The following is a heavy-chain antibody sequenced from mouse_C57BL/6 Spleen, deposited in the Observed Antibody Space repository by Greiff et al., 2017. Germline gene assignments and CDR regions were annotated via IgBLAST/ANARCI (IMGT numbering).Heavy chain of an antibody. J-gene: IGHJ4*01. CDR3: ARDYGNHYAMDY. Sequence: VQLQQSGAELVRPGASVKLSCKASGYTFTDYYINWVKQRPGQGLEWIARIYPGSGNTYYNEKFKGKATLTAEKSSSTAYMQLSSLTSEDSAVYFCARDYGNHYAMDYWGQGTSVTGSS. D-gene: IGHD2-1*01. V-gene: IGHV1-76*01. CDR2: IYPGSGNT. CDR1: GYTFTDYY.